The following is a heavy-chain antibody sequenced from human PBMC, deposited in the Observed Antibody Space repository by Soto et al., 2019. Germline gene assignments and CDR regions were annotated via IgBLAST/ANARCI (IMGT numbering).Heavy chain of an antibody. Sequence: QVQLQESGPGLVKPSQTLSLTCTVSGGSISSGDYYWSWIRQPPGKGLEWIGYIYYSGSTYYNPSLKSRFTISVDTSKNQFSLKLSSVTAADTAVYYCAREYYDILTGSAWFDPWGQGTLVTVSS. V-gene: IGHV4-30-4*01. CDR2: IYYSGST. D-gene: IGHD3-9*01. CDR1: GGSISSGDYY. J-gene: IGHJ5*02. CDR3: AREYYDILTGSAWFDP.